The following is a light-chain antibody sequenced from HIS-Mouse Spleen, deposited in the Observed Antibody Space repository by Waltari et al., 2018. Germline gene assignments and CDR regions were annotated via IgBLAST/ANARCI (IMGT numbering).Light chain of an antibody. V-gene: IGLV2-23*01. Sequence: QSALTQPASVPGPPGQSITISCTATSSDVGHHNPDHWYQHHPGKAPKLMISEGSKPPSGVSNRFSGSKSGNTASLTISGLQAEDEADYYCCSYAGSSTLFGGGTKLTVL. J-gene: IGLJ2*01. CDR1: SSDVGHHNP. CDR2: EGS. CDR3: CSYAGSSTL.